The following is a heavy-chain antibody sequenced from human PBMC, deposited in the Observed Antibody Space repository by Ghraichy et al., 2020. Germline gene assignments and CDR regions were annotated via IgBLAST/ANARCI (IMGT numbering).Heavy chain of an antibody. CDR2: INHSGST. D-gene: IGHD3-22*01. V-gene: IGHV4-34*01. CDR1: GGSFSGYY. CDR3: ARVRATMIVVAHPIGRYFQH. J-gene: IGHJ1*01. Sequence: SETLSLTCAVYGGSFSGYYWSWIRQPPGKGLEWIGEINHSGSTNYNPSLKSRVTISVDTSKNQFSLKLSSVTAADTAVYYCARVRATMIVVAHPIGRYFQHWGQGTLVTVSS.